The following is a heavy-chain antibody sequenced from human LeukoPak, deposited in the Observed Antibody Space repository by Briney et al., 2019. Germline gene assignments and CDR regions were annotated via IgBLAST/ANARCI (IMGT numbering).Heavy chain of an antibody. Sequence: GGSLRLSCAASGFTFSSYALSWVRQAPGKGLEWVSAISGSGGSTYYVDSVKGRFTISRDNSKNPLYLQMNSLRAEDTAVYYCARDEGSSWYFSYWGQGTLVTVSS. CDR1: GFTFSSYA. J-gene: IGHJ4*02. D-gene: IGHD6-13*01. V-gene: IGHV3-23*01. CDR3: ARDEGSSWYFSY. CDR2: ISGSGGST.